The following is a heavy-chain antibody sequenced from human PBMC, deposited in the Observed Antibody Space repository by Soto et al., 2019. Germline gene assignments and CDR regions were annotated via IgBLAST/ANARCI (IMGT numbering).Heavy chain of an antibody. CDR2: IYWDDDK. CDR1: GFSLSTSGVG. Sequence: QITLKESGPPLVKPTQTLTLTCTFSGFSLSTSGVGVGWIRQPPGKALEWLALIYWDDDKRYSPSLKSRLTITKDTSKNQVVLTMTNMDPVDTATYYRAHRHVAVAAFDYWGQGTLVTVSS. V-gene: IGHV2-5*02. J-gene: IGHJ4*02. CDR3: AHRHVAVAAFDY. D-gene: IGHD6-19*01.